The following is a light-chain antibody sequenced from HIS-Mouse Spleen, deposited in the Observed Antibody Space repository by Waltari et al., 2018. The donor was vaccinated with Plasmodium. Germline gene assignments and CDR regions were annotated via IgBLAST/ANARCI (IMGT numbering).Light chain of an antibody. Sequence: QSALTQPPSASGSPGQSVTISCTGTSRDVGGYNYVPWYQRHPGKAPKLMIYEVSKRPSGVPDRFSGSKSGNTASLTVSGLQAEDEADYYCSSYAGSNNLVFGGGTKLTVL. CDR1: SRDVGGYNY. CDR3: SSYAGSNNLV. J-gene: IGLJ2*01. CDR2: EVS. V-gene: IGLV2-8*01.